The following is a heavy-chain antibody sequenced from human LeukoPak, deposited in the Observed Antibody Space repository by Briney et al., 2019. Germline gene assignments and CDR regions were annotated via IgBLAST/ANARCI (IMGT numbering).Heavy chain of an antibody. CDR2: INHSGST. V-gene: IGHV4-30-4*01. D-gene: IGHD6-13*01. CDR3: ATANIAAAGRYFDY. J-gene: IGHJ4*02. CDR1: GGSISSGDYY. Sequence: SQTLSLTCTVSGGSISSGDYYWSWIRQPPGKGLEWIGEINHSGSTNYNPSLKSRVTISVDTSKNQFSLKLSSVTAADTAVYYCATANIAAAGRYFDYWGQGTLVTVSS.